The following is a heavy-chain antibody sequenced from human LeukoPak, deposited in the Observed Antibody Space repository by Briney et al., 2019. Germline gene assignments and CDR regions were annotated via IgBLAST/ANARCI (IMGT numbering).Heavy chain of an antibody. CDR3: AINVWSLDYYYYSMDV. D-gene: IGHD3-16*01. V-gene: IGHV4-34*01. Sequence: SETLSLTXDVNGGPFRLYYWNWVRQAPGKGLEWIGEINHSGSTNYNPSLESRVTISVDTSKNQFSLKLTSVTAADTAVYFCAINVWSLDYYYYSMDVWGKGTTVTVSS. CDR1: GGPFRLYY. J-gene: IGHJ6*03. CDR2: INHSGST.